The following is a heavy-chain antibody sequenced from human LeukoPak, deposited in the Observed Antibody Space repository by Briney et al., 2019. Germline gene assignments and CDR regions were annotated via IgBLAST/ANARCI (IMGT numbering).Heavy chain of an antibody. D-gene: IGHD4-11*01. CDR2: ISSSSSYI. Sequence: PGGSLRLSCAASGFTFSSYSMNWVRQAPGKGLEWVSSISSSSSYIYYADSVKGRFTISRDNAKNSLYLQMNSLRAEDTALYYCARDQADYTFNYYYMDVWGKGTTVTVSS. V-gene: IGHV3-21*04. CDR3: ARDQADYTFNYYYMDV. CDR1: GFTFSSYS. J-gene: IGHJ6*03.